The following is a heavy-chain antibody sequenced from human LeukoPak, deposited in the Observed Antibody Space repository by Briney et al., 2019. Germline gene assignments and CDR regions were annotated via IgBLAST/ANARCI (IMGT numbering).Heavy chain of an antibody. V-gene: IGHV1-46*01. J-gene: IGHJ5*02. CDR3: ARDNSVEDTAWWFDP. Sequence: ASVKVSCKASGYTFTSYGISWVRQAPGQGLEWMGIINPSGGSTSYAQKFQGRVTMTRDMSTSTDYVELSSLRSEDTAVYYCARDNSVEDTAWWFDPWGQGTLVTVSS. CDR1: GYTFTSYG. D-gene: IGHD4-23*01. CDR2: INPSGGST.